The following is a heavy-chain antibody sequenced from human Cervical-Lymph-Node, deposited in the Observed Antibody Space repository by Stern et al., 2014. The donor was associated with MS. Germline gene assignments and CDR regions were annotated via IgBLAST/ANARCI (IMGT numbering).Heavy chain of an antibody. CDR1: GGTFTSFS. CDR2: IIPIFDTP. Sequence: QLVESGAEVKKPGSSVNVSCKASGGTFTSFSINWVRQVPGQSLEWMGGIIPIFDTPNLAQKFQGRVTITADSSTSTVYMALNSLRSDDTAVYYCVLPSKVTTAAFDVWGRGTMVTVSS. CDR3: VLPSKVTTAAFDV. V-gene: IGHV1-69*06. J-gene: IGHJ3*01. D-gene: IGHD4-17*01.